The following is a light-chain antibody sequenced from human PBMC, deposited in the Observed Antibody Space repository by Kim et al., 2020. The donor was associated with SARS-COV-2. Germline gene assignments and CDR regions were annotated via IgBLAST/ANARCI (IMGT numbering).Light chain of an antibody. Sequence: QSVLTQPPSASGTPGQRVTISCSGTSSNIGSNTVNWYQQLPGTAPKLLISSNNQRPSGVPDRFSGSKPGTSASLAISGLQSEDEADYYCAPWDDSLNGYVFGTGTKVTVL. V-gene: IGLV1-44*01. J-gene: IGLJ1*01. CDR1: SSNIGSNT. CDR3: APWDDSLNGYV. CDR2: SNN.